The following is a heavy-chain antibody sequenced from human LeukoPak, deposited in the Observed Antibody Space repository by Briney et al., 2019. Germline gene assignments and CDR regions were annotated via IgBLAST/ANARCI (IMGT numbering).Heavy chain of an antibody. CDR1: GYTFTINH. CDR3: AKLATSDTGETY. V-gene: IGHV1-46*01. J-gene: IGHJ4*02. Sequence: ASVKVSCKASGYTFTINHIHWVRQAPGQGLEWMGVINPSGDSTTYAQNFQGRVTMTRDTSTSTVYMELRSLRSEDTAIYYCAKLATSDTGETYWGQGTLVTVSS. CDR2: INPSGDST. D-gene: IGHD3-16*01.